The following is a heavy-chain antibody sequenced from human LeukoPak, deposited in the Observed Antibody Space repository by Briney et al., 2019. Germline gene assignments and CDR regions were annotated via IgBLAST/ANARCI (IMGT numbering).Heavy chain of an antibody. J-gene: IGHJ4*02. D-gene: IGHD6-19*01. CDR2: ISRSNNV. V-gene: IGHV3-21*04. Sequence: PGGSLRLSCAASGFTFSAYDMNWVRQAPGKGLEWVSYISRSNNVYYADSVKGRFTISRDNAKNSLYLQMNGLRAEDTAVYYCAKVLNKQWLAYGDYWGQGTLVTVSS. CDR1: GFTFSAYD. CDR3: AKVLNKQWLAYGDY.